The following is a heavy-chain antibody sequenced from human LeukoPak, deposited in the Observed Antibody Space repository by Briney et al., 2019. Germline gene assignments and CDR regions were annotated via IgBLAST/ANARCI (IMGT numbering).Heavy chain of an antibody. Sequence: GGSLRLSCAASGLTFSSYWMHWVRQAPGKGLVWVSRLNSDVTITTYADSVKGRFPISRDKAKNKLYLQMNSLRVEDTAVYYCTRSLLRIQDSWGQGTLVTVSS. CDR1: GLTFSSYW. J-gene: IGHJ4*02. V-gene: IGHV3-74*01. D-gene: IGHD2-15*01. CDR2: LNSDVTIT. CDR3: TRSLLRIQDS.